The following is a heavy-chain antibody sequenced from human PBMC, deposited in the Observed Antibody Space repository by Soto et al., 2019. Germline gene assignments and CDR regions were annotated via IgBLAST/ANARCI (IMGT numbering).Heavy chain of an antibody. D-gene: IGHD3-22*01. V-gene: IGHV1-69*12. CDR3: ARSAMIVVVIAYNWFDP. Sequence: QVQMVQSGAEVKKPGSSVKVSCKASGGTFSSYAISWVRQAPGQGLEWMGGIIPIFGTANYAQKFQGRVTITAAESMSTAYMELSSLRSEDTAVYYCARSAMIVVVIAYNWFDPWGQGTLVTVSS. CDR2: IIPIFGTA. CDR1: GGTFSSYA. J-gene: IGHJ5*02.